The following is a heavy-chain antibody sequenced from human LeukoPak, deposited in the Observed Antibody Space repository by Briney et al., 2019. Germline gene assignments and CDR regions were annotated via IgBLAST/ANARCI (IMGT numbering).Heavy chain of an antibody. CDR2: INPKSGGA. CDR1: GYTFTDYY. J-gene: IGHJ3*02. Sequence: ASVKVSCKASGYTFTDYYIHWVRQAPGQGLEWMGWINPKSGGANSAQRFQGRVTMTRDTSVSTTYMELSRLRSDDTAVYYCAREAFTTVTSATDAFDIWGQGTMVTVSS. D-gene: IGHD4-17*01. V-gene: IGHV1-2*02. CDR3: AREAFTTVTSATDAFDI.